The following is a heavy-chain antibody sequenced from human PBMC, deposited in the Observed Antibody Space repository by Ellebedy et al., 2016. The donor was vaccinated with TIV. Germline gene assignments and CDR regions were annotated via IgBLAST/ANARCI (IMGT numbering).Heavy chain of an antibody. CDR2: INHSGST. CDR3: ARGGPGRRASLDY. Sequence: SETLSLXCAVYGGSFSGYYWSWIRQPPGKGLEWIGEINHSGSTNYNPSLKSRVTISVDTSKNQFSLKLSSVTAADTAVYYCARGGPGRRASLDYWGQGTLVTVSS. V-gene: IGHV4-34*01. J-gene: IGHJ4*02. D-gene: IGHD3-10*01. CDR1: GGSFSGYY.